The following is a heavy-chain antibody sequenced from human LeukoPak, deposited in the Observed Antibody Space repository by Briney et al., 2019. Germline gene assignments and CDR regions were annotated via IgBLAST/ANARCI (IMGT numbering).Heavy chain of an antibody. CDR1: GDSITSDNYY. Sequence: PSETLSLTCTVSGDSITSDNYYWIWIRQPAGKGLEWIGRISTSGTINYNPSLRSRVTMSVDTSKNQFSLKLSSVTAADTAVYYCARIIRDYGMDVWGQGITATVFS. J-gene: IGHJ6*02. CDR3: ARIIRDYGMDV. CDR2: ISTSGTI. V-gene: IGHV4-61*02. D-gene: IGHD3-3*02.